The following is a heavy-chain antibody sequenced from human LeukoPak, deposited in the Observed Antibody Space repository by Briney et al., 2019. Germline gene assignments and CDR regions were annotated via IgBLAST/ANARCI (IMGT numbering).Heavy chain of an antibody. CDR1: GGSIRSSYYY. D-gene: IGHD3-10*01. V-gene: IGHV4-39*07. CDR2: IYHSGST. CDR3: ARGNIPLWFGEAGWFDP. J-gene: IGHJ5*02. Sequence: SETLSLTCTVSGGSIRSSYYYWGWIRQPPGKGLEWIGEIYHSGSTNYNPSLKSRVTISVDTSKNQFSLKLSSVTAADTAVYYCARGNIPLWFGEAGWFDPWGQGTLVTVSS.